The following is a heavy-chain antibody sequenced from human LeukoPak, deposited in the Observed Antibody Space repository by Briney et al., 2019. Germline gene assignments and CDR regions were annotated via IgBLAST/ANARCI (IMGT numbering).Heavy chain of an antibody. CDR3: ARDWNRGYSGYEHFDY. Sequence: GGSLRLSCAASGFTFSSYSMNWVRQAPGKGLEWVSSISSSSSYIYYADSVKGRFTISRDNAKNSLYLQMNSLRAEDTAVYYCARDWNRGYSGYEHFDYWGQGTLAAVSS. CDR1: GFTFSSYS. D-gene: IGHD5-12*01. J-gene: IGHJ4*02. V-gene: IGHV3-21*01. CDR2: ISSSSSYI.